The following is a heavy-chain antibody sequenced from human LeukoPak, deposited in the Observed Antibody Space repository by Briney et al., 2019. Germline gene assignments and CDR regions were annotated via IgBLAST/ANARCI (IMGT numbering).Heavy chain of an antibody. J-gene: IGHJ6*03. CDR1: GFTFSSYG. D-gene: IGHD3-9*01. CDR2: ISSSSSYI. Sequence: GGSLRLSCAASGFTFSSYGMHWVRQAPGKGLEWVSSISSSSSYIYYADSVKGRFTISRDNAKNSLYLQMNSLRAEDTAVYYCARVRHLTYYYYYYYMDVWGKGTTVTVSS. V-gene: IGHV3-21*01. CDR3: ARVRHLTYYYYYYYMDV.